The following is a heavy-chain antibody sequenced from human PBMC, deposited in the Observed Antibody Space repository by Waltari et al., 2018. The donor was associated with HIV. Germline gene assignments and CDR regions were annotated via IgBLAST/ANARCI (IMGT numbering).Heavy chain of an antibody. CDR2: TYYSSKWYN. CDR1: GDSVSSNSAA. Sequence: QVQLQQSGPGRVKSSQTLSLTCVISGDSVSSNSAAWNWIRQSPSRGLEWLGRTYYSSKWYNDYALSVKSRLTIHPDTSKNQFSLQLNSVTPEDTAVYYCAKGPSGSDFYWFAPWGQGMLVTVSS. D-gene: IGHD5-12*01. CDR3: AKGPSGSDFYWFAP. J-gene: IGHJ5*02. V-gene: IGHV6-1*01.